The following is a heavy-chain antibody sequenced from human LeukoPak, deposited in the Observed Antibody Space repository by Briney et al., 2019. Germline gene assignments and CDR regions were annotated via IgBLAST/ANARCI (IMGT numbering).Heavy chain of an antibody. CDR1: GGTFSSYA. V-gene: IGHV1-69*01. Sequence: SVKVSCKASGGTFSSYAISWVRQTPGQGLEWMGGIIPIFGTANYAQKFQGRVTITADESTSTAYMELSSLRSEDTAVYYCVRDLNDFWSGYYDYWGQGTLVTVSS. D-gene: IGHD3-3*01. CDR2: IIPIFGTA. J-gene: IGHJ4*02. CDR3: VRDLNDFWSGYYDY.